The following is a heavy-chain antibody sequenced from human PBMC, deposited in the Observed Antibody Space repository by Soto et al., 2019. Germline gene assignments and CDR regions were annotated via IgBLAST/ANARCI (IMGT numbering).Heavy chain of an antibody. J-gene: IGHJ4*02. CDR2: IYYSGST. CDR1: GGSISSYY. Sequence: QVQLQESGPGLVKPSETLSLNCTVSGGSISSYYWCWIRQPPGKGLEWIGYIYYSGSTNYNPSLKSRVTISVDTSKNQFSLKLSSVTAAGTAVYYCASAAAVTASRFDYWGQGTLVTVSS. D-gene: IGHD6-13*01. CDR3: ASAAAVTASRFDY. V-gene: IGHV4-59*01.